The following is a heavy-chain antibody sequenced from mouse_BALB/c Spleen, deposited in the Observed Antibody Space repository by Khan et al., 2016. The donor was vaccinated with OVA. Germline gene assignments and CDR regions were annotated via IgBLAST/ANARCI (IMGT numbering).Heavy chain of an antibody. CDR1: GYTFTSYW. CDR3: ARGYFGNYEFAY. Sequence: QVQLQQSGAELVKPGASVKLSCKTSGYTFTSYWIQWVKQRPGQGLGWIGEIFPGTGTTYYNENFKGKATLTIDTSSTTAYMQLSSLTSEDSDVYFCARGYFGNYEFAYWGQGTLVTVSS. J-gene: IGHJ3*01. D-gene: IGHD2-1*01. CDR2: IFPGTGTT. V-gene: IGHV1S132*01.